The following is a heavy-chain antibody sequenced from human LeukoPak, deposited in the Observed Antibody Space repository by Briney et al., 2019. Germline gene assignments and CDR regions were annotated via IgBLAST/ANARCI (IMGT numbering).Heavy chain of an antibody. CDR2: INHSGST. D-gene: IGHD3-3*01. J-gene: IGHJ2*01. Sequence: PSETLSLTCAVYGGSFSGYYWSWIRQPPGKGLEWIGEINHSGSTNYNPSLKSRVTISVDTSKNQFSLKLSSVTAADTAVYYCARAQNDFWSGYHYWYFDLWGRGTLVTVSS. CDR1: GGSFSGYY. CDR3: ARAQNDFWSGYHYWYFDL. V-gene: IGHV4-34*01.